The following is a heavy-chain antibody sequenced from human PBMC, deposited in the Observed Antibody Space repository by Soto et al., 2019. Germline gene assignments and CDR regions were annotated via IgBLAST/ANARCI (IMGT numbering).Heavy chain of an antibody. J-gene: IGHJ3*02. D-gene: IGHD1-1*01. CDR1: GYSFTSYW. CDR3: ARRRENEVGAFDI. Sequence: GESLKISCQASGYSFTSYWIGWVRQMPGKGLEWMGIIYPGDSDIRYSPSFQGQVTISVDKSISAAYLQWSSLKASDTAMYYCARRRENEVGAFDIWGQGTMVTVSS. V-gene: IGHV5-51*01. CDR2: IYPGDSDI.